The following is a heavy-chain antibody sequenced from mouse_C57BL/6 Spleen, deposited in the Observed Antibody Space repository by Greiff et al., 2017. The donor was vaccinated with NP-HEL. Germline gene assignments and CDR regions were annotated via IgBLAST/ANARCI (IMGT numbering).Heavy chain of an antibody. CDR1: GYTFTSYW. V-gene: IGHV1-50*01. CDR2: IDPSDSYT. J-gene: IGHJ2*01. CDR3: ARALYSNYPDY. Sequence: QVQLQQPGAELVKPGASVKLSCKASGYTFTSYWMQWVKQRPGQGLEWIGEIDPSDSYTNYNQKFKGKATLTVDTYSSTAYMQLSSLTSEDSAVYYCARALYSNYPDYWGQGTTLTVSS. D-gene: IGHD2-5*01.